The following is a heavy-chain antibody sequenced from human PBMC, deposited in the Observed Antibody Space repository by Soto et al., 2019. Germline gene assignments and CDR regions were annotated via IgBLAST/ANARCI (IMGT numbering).Heavy chain of an antibody. CDR1: GFTFSSYA. CDR2: ISYDGSNK. D-gene: IGHD6-13*01. J-gene: IGHJ4*02. V-gene: IGHV3-30-3*01. Sequence: QVQLVESGGGVVQPGRSLRLSCAASGFTFSSYAMHWVRQAPGKGLEWVAVISYDGSNKYYADSVKGRFTISRDNSKNTLYLQMNSLRAEDTAVYYCARDHGHLYSSSWYRFDYWGQGTLVTVSS. CDR3: ARDHGHLYSSSWYRFDY.